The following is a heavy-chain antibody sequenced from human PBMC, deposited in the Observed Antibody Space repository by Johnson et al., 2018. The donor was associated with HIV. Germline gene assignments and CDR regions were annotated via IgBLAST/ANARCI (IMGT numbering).Heavy chain of an antibody. CDR2: IYRGGNT. CDR3: ARVAYYDSSGYLGVYAFDI. D-gene: IGHD3-22*01. Sequence: EVQLVESGGGLVQPGRSLRLSCAASGFTFDDYAMHWVRQAPGKGLEWVSGIYRGGNTYYADSVKGSFTISTDNAKNSLYLQMNSLRAEDTAVYYCARVAYYDSSGYLGVYAFDIWGQGTMVTVSS. J-gene: IGHJ3*02. CDR1: GFTFDDYA. V-gene: IGHV3-9*01.